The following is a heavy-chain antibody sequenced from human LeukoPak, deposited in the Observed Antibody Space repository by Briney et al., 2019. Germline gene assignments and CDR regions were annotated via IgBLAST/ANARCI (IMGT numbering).Heavy chain of an antibody. CDR2: INPNSGGT. D-gene: IGHD2-8*01. CDR3: AREDLPYCTNGVCYNGGIL. CDR1: GYTFTGYY. Sequence: ASVKVSCKASGYTFTGYYMHWVRQAPGQGLEWMGRINPNSGGTNYAQKFQGRVTMTRDTSISTAYMELSSLRSEDTAVYYCAREDLPYCTNGVCYNGGILWGQGTLVTVSS. V-gene: IGHV1-2*06. J-gene: IGHJ4*02.